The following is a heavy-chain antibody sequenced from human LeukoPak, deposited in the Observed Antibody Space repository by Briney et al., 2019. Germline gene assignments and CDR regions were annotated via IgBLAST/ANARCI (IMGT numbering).Heavy chain of an antibody. CDR2: INPNSGGT. CDR1: GYTFTGYY. Sequence: ASVKVSCKASGYTFTGYYMHWVRQAPGQGLEWMGWINPNSGGTNYAQKFQGRVTMTRDTSISTAYMELSRLRSDDTAVYYCARQYLYDCWRGYYGYWGQGTLVTVSS. J-gene: IGHJ4*02. V-gene: IGHV1-2*02. D-gene: IGHD3-3*01. CDR3: ARQYLYDCWRGYYGY.